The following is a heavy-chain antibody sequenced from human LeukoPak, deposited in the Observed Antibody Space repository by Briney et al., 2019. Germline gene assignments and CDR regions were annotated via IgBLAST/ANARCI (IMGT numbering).Heavy chain of an antibody. V-gene: IGHV1-18*01. CDR3: ARLDYYYDSSGYSY. Sequence: GASVKVSCKASGYTFTSYGISWVRQAPGQGLEWMGWISAYNGNTNYAQKLQGRVTMTTDTSTSTAYMELRSLRSDDTAVYYCARLDYYYDSSGYSYRGQGTLVTVSS. D-gene: IGHD3-22*01. CDR1: GYTFTSYG. CDR2: ISAYNGNT. J-gene: IGHJ4*02.